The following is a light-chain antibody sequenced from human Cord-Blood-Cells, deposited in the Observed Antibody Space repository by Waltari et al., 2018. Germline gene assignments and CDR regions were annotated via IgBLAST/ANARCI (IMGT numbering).Light chain of an antibody. CDR3: QQYYSTPYT. CDR1: QSVLYSSNNKNY. J-gene: IGKJ2*01. Sequence: DIVMTQSPDSLAVSLGDRATINCKPTQSVLYSSNNKNYLAWYQQKPGQPPKLLIYWASTRESRVPDRFSGSGSGTDFTLTISSLQAEDVAVYYCQQYYSTPYTFGQGTKLEIK. CDR2: WAS. V-gene: IGKV4-1*01.